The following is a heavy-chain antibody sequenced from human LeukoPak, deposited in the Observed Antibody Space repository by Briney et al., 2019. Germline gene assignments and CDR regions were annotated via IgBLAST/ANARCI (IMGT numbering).Heavy chain of an antibody. CDR3: VGGSYYFDY. V-gene: IGHV3-74*01. Sequence: GGSLRLSCAASGFTFSSYWMHWVHQAPGKGLVWVSRINSDGSTTSYADSVKGRITIPRDNAKNTLYLQMNSLRAEDTAVYYCVGGSYYFDYWGQGTLVTVSS. J-gene: IGHJ4*02. D-gene: IGHD1-26*01. CDR2: INSDGSTT. CDR1: GFTFSSYW.